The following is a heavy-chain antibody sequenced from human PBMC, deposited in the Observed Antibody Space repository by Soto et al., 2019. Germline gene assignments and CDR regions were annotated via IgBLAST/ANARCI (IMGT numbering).Heavy chain of an antibody. CDR3: ARIPAAIGYMDV. CDR2: IVWNSGKI. Sequence: EVQLVESGGGLVQPGTSLRLSCAASGFTFDDYAMHWVRQAPGKGLECVSGIVWNSGKIAYEESVKGRFTISRDNTKNSLYLQMNSLRTEDTALYYCARIPAAIGYMDVWGKGTTVTVSS. J-gene: IGHJ6*03. D-gene: IGHD2-2*02. V-gene: IGHV3-9*01. CDR1: GFTFDDYA.